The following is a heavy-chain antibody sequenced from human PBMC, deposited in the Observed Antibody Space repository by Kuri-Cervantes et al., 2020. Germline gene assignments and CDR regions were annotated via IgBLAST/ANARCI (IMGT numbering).Heavy chain of an antibody. Sequence: EFLKISLAASGFTFSSYCMSWVRQAPGKGLEWVANIKQDGSEKYYVDSVKGRFTISRDNAKNSLYLQMNSLRAEDTAVYYCARDSRGSYLNWFDPWGQGTLVTVSS. J-gene: IGHJ5*02. CDR1: GFTFSSYC. CDR2: IKQDGSEK. D-gene: IGHD1-26*01. V-gene: IGHV3-7*03. CDR3: ARDSRGSYLNWFDP.